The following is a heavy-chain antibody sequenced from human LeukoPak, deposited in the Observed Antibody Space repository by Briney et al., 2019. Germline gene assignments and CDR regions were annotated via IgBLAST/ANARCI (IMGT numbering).Heavy chain of an antibody. Sequence: GASVKVSCTASGYTFTGYYMYWVRQPPGQGLEWMGRINPNNGATNYAQKLQGRVTITGDTSISTAYMELSTLRSDDTAVYYCTRETGSYHGNDYWGQGTLVTVSS. J-gene: IGHJ4*02. V-gene: IGHV1-2*06. CDR3: TRETGSYHGNDY. CDR1: GYTFTGYY. CDR2: INPNNGAT. D-gene: IGHD1-26*01.